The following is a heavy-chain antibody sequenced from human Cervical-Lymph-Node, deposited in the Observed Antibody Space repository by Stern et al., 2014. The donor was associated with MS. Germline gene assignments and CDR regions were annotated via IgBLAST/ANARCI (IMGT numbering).Heavy chain of an antibody. V-gene: IGHV1-69*01. CDR2: IIPIFGTA. Sequence: VHLVESGAGVKKPGSSVKVSCKASGGTFSSYAINWVRQAPGQGLEWMGGIIPIFGTANYAQKFQGRVTITADESTSTAYMELSSLRSEDTAVYYCARNSYYFDSSGSWGQGTLVTVSS. CDR3: ARNSYYFDSSGS. D-gene: IGHD3-22*01. J-gene: IGHJ5*02. CDR1: GGTFSSYA.